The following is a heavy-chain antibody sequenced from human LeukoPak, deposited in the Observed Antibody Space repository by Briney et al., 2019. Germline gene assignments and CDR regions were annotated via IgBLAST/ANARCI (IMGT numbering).Heavy chain of an antibody. Sequence: PGGSLRLSCAASGFTFNNFSMNWVRQAPGKGLEWVSSISSSSSYIYYADSVKGRFTISRDNAKNSLYLQMNSLRAEDTAVYYCASGFQYYDFWSGCYFDYWGQGTLVTVSS. J-gene: IGHJ4*02. CDR2: ISSSSSYI. CDR1: GFTFNNFS. V-gene: IGHV3-21*01. D-gene: IGHD3-3*01. CDR3: ASGFQYYDFWSGCYFDY.